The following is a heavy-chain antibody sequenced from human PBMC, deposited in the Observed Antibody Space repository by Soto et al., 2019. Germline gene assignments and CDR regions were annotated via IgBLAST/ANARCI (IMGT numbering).Heavy chain of an antibody. CDR1: GYTFTSYA. D-gene: IGHD4-17*01. Sequence: ASVKVSCKASGYTFTSYAMHWVRQAPGQGLEWMGWINAYNGNTNYAQKLQGRVTMTTDTSASTAYMELRSLRSDDTAVYYCARDDYGASFYGMDVWGQGTTVTAP. CDR2: INAYNGNT. J-gene: IGHJ6*02. CDR3: ARDDYGASFYGMDV. V-gene: IGHV1-18*01.